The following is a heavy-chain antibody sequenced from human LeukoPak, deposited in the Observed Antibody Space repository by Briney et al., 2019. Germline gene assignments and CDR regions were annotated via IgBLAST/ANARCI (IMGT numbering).Heavy chain of an antibody. CDR2: ISSSSSYT. Sequence: GGPLRLSCAPSGFTFSDYYMSWIRQAPGKGLEWVSYISSSSSYTKYADSVKGRFTISRHNAKDSLYLQMNSLRAEDTAVYYCAGTRGSGSYSHFDYWGQGTLVTVCS. J-gene: IGHJ4*02. D-gene: IGHD3-10*01. CDR3: AGTRGSGSYSHFDY. V-gene: IGHV3-11*03. CDR1: GFTFSDYY.